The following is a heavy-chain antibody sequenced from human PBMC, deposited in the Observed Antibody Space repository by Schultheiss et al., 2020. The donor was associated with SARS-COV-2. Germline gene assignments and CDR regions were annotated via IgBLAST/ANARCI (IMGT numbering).Heavy chain of an antibody. CDR2: ILSSGSYT. V-gene: IGHV3-11*05. D-gene: IGHD3-10*01. J-gene: IGHJ4*02. CDR1: GFSFNSAW. Sequence: GGSLRLSCTASGFSFNSAWMNWVRQAPGKGLEWVSHILSSGSYTNYADSVKGRFTISRDNAKSLLFLQMNSLRAEDTAVYYCAKDLKNYYGSGFDYWGQGTLVTVSS. CDR3: AKDLKNYYGSGFDY.